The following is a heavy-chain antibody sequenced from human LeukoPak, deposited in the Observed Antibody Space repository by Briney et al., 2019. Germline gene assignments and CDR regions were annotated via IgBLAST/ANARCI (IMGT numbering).Heavy chain of an antibody. V-gene: IGHV3-21*01. CDR3: AGGQYYSDTSGYLRGWFDP. D-gene: IGHD3-22*01. CDR2: ISNSGVYT. Sequence: PGGSLRLSCEGSGFTFSIYTMNWVRQAPGKGLEWVSSISNSGVYTYYADSLKGRFTISRDNAANSLFLQMNSLSAEDTAVYYCAGGQYYSDTSGYLRGWFDPWGQGTLVSVSS. CDR1: GFTFSIYT. J-gene: IGHJ5*02.